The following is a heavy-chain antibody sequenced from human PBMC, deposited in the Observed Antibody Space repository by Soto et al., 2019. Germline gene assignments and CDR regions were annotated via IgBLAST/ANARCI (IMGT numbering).Heavy chain of an antibody. V-gene: IGHV1-2*04. CDR2: INPNSGGT. CDR3: ARSGKPYSSSSGAKQGLNWFDP. CDR1: GYTFTGYY. Sequence: ASVKVSCKASGYTFTGYYMHWVRQAPGQGLEWMGWINPNSGGTNYAQKFQGWVTMTRDTSISTAYMELSRLRAEDTAVYYCARSGKPYSSSSGAKQGLNWFDPWGQGTLVTVSS. J-gene: IGHJ5*02. D-gene: IGHD6-6*01.